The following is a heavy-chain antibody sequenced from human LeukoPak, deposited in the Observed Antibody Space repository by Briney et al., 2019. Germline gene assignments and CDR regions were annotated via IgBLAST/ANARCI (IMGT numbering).Heavy chain of an antibody. CDR1: GFTFSSYS. J-gene: IGHJ6*02. V-gene: IGHV3-21*01. CDR2: ISSSSSYI. CDR3: ARRMVRGVISYYGMDV. D-gene: IGHD3-10*01. Sequence: GGSLRLSCAASGFTFSSYSMNWVRQAPGKGLEGVSSISSSSSYIYYADSVKGRFTISRDNAKNSLYLQMNSLRAEDTAVYYCARRMVRGVISYYGMDVWGQGTTVTVSS.